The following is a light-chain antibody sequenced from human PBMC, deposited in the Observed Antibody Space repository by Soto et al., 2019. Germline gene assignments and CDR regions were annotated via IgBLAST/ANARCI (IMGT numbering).Light chain of an antibody. J-gene: IGLJ2*01. CDR3: QSSFRRRSAL. V-gene: IGLV1-40*01. CDR1: SSNIGAGYD. Sequence: QSVLTQPPSVSGAPGQRVTISCTGSSSNIGAGYDVHWYQQLPGTAPKLLIYGNTNRPSGVPDRFSGSKSGTSASLAITGLQSEYEADYYCQSSFRRRSALFGGGTKLPVL. CDR2: GNT.